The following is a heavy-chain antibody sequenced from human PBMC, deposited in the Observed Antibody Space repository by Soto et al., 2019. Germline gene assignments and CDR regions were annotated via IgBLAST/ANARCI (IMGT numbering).Heavy chain of an antibody. J-gene: IGHJ4*02. CDR3: AIRTTVTTRLGY. Sequence: QVQLQESGPGLVKPSGTLSLTCAVSGGSISSSNWWSWVRHPPGKGLEWIGGIYHSGSTNYNPSLKSRVTRSVDKSKNPFSLKLSSVTAADTAVYYCAIRTTVTTRLGYWGQGTLVTVSS. V-gene: IGHV4-4*02. D-gene: IGHD4-17*01. CDR1: GGSISSSNW. CDR2: IYHSGST.